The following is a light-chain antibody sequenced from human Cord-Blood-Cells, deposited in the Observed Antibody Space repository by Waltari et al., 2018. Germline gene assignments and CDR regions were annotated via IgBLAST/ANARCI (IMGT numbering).Light chain of an antibody. J-gene: IGLJ3*02. Sequence: SVLAPPPSESGAPAQRVTISCPGTSTNHGSNHDSWYQQPPGAAHKLLSYRNNPRPSGVPDRFSGSKAGTSASLAISGLRAEDEADYYCAAWDDSLSGWVFGGGTKLTGL. CDR1: STNHGSNH. CDR2: RNN. CDR3: AAWDDSLSGWV. V-gene: IGLV1-47*01.